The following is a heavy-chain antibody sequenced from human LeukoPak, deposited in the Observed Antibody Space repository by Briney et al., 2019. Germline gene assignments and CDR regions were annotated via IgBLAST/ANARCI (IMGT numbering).Heavy chain of an antibody. Sequence: PGGSLRLSCAASGFTFSNYGMHWVRQAPGKGLEWVAVIWYDGSSKYYAESVQGRFTVSRDNSKNTLYLQMNSLRAEDTAMYYCARSYYSSAWYGDAFDVWGQGTMVTVSS. V-gene: IGHV3-33*01. CDR3: ARSYYSSAWYGDAFDV. CDR2: IWYDGSSK. D-gene: IGHD6-19*01. J-gene: IGHJ3*01. CDR1: GFTFSNYG.